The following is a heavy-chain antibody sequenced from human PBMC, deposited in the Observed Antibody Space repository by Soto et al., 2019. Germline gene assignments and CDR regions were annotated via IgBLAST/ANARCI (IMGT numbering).Heavy chain of an antibody. V-gene: IGHV3-53*01. D-gene: IGHD3-22*01. Sequence: GSLRLSCAASRFTVSSNYIIWVLPTPGKGLEWVSVIYSGGSTYYADSVKGRFTISRDNSKNTLYLQMNSLRAEDTAVYYCSRDTRRWYDGSGYHNWGQGTLVTVSS. J-gene: IGHJ4*02. CDR3: SRDTRRWYDGSGYHN. CDR2: IYSGGST. CDR1: RFTVSSNY.